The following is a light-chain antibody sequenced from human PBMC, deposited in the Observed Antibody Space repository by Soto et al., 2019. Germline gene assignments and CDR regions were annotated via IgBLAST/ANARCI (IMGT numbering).Light chain of an antibody. V-gene: IGKV1-27*01. CDR2: AAS. CDR1: QGISSS. Sequence: DIQMAQSPSSVSASVGDRVTITCRASQGISSSLAWYQQRPGKAPKLLIYAASTLQAGVPSRFSGSGSGTDFTLTISSLQPEDVAAYYCQKYNSAPLTFGGGTKVDIK. J-gene: IGKJ4*01. CDR3: QKYNSAPLT.